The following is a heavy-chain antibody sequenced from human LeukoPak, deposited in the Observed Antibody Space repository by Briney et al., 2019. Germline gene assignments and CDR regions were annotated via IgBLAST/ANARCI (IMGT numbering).Heavy chain of an antibody. CDR1: GFTFSSYS. Sequence: SGGSLRLSCAASGFTFSSYSMNWVRQAPGKGLEWVSSISSTGTCIYYADSMKGRFTISRDYAKNSLYLQMNSLRAEDTAVYYCAREDVAIAAAFDYWGQGTLVTVSS. CDR2: ISSTGTCI. CDR3: AREDVAIAAAFDY. D-gene: IGHD6-13*01. J-gene: IGHJ4*02. V-gene: IGHV3-21*01.